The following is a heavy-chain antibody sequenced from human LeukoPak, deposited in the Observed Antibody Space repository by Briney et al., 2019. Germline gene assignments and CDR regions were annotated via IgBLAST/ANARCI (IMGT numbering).Heavy chain of an antibody. V-gene: IGHV3-73*01. CDR1: GFTFSGSA. CDR3: TSSSSDY. CDR2: IRSKAKSYAT. D-gene: IGHD6-13*01. J-gene: IGHJ4*02. Sequence: PGGSLKLSCAASGFTFSGSAMHWVRQASGKGLEWVGRIRSKAKSYATAYAASVKGGFTISREDSKNTACLQMNSLKTEDTAVYYCTSSSSDYWGQGTLVTVSS.